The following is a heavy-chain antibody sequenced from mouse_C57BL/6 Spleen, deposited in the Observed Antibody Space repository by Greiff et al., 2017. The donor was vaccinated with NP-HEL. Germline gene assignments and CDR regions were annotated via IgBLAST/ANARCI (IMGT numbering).Heavy chain of an antibody. Sequence: QVQLQQPGAELVKPGASVKMSCKASGYTFTSYWITWVKQRPGQGLEWIGDIYPGSGSTNYNEKFKSKATLTVDTSSSTAYMQLSSLTAEDSAVYYCARRGYGMDAMDYWGQGTSVTVSS. D-gene: IGHD2-2*01. CDR1: GYTFTSYW. CDR3: ARRGYGMDAMDY. V-gene: IGHV1-55*01. J-gene: IGHJ4*01. CDR2: IYPGSGST.